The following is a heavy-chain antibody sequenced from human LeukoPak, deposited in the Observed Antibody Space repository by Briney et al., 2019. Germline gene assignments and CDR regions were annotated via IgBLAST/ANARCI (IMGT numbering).Heavy chain of an antibody. D-gene: IGHD6-13*01. Sequence: PGGSLRLSCAASGFTFSTYSMNWVRQAPVKGLEWVAFIRFDGSYRYYADSVKGRFTISRDNSKNTLYLQMNSLRAEDTAVYYCAKDGFVPPPHISSSGRPYYFDYWGRGTLVTVSS. CDR3: AKDGFVPPPHISSSGRPYYFDY. J-gene: IGHJ4*02. CDR1: GFTFSTYS. V-gene: IGHV3-30*02. CDR2: IRFDGSYR.